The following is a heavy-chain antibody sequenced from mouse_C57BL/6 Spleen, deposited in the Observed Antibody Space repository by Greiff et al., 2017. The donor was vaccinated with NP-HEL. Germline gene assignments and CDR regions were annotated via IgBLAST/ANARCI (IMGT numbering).Heavy chain of an antibody. CDR3: AREDDSQAWFAY. CDR1: GYTFTDYN. D-gene: IGHD6-1*01. CDR2: INPNNGGT. V-gene: IGHV1-22*01. J-gene: IGHJ3*01. Sequence: VQLQQSGPELVKPGASVKMSCKASGYTFTDYNMHWVKQSHGKSLEWIGYINPNNGGTSYNQKFKGKATLTVNKSSSTAYMELRSLTSEDSAVYYCAREDDSQAWFAYWGQGTLVTVSA.